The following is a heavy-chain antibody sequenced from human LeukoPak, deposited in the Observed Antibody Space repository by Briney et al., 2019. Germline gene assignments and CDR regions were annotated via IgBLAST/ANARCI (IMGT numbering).Heavy chain of an antibody. Sequence: PSETLSLTCTVSGGSISSYYWSWIRQPPGKGLEWIGYIYYSGSTNCNPSLKSRVTISVDTSKNQFSLKLSSVTAADTAVYYCARDPSGGWYWYFDYWGQGTLVTVSS. CDR3: ARDPSGGWYWYFDY. D-gene: IGHD6-19*01. CDR2: IYYSGST. V-gene: IGHV4-59*01. J-gene: IGHJ4*02. CDR1: GGSISSYY.